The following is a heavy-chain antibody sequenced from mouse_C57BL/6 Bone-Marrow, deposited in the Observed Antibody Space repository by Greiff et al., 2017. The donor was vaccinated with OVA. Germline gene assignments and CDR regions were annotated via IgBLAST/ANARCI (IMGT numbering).Heavy chain of an antibody. V-gene: IGHV1-59*01. Sequence: QVQLQQPGAELVRPGTSVKLSCKASGYTFTSYWMHWVKQRPGQGLEWIGVIDPSDSYTNYNQKFKGKATLTVDTSSSTAYMQLSSLQSEDSAVYYCARTHITTVVGDFDVWGTGTTVTVSS. J-gene: IGHJ1*03. CDR3: ARTHITTVVGDFDV. D-gene: IGHD1-1*01. CDR2: IDPSDSYT. CDR1: GYTFTSYW.